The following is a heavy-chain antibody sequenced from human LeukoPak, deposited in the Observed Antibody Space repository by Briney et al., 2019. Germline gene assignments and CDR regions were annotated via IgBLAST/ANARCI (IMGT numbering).Heavy chain of an antibody. V-gene: IGHV3-74*01. D-gene: IGHD3-10*01. J-gene: IGHJ3*02. CDR3: ARVGTQPLLWFGESQPPHALDI. CDR1: GVTFSSYW. CDR2: INSYGSST. Sequence: GGSLRLSCAASGVTFSSYWVHCFRQPPGKALVGGALINSYGSSTSHADSVKGRFTSSRDNAKNTLYLEMNSLRADDPAVYYCARVGTQPLLWFGESQPPHALDIWGHGTLVTVSS.